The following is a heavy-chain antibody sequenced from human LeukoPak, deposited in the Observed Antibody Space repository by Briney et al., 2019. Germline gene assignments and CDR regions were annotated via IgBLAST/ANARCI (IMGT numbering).Heavy chain of an antibody. CDR1: GGSISSYY. CDR2: IYYSGST. Sequence: SETLSLTCTVSGGSISSYYWSWIRQPPGKGLEWIGYIYYSGSTNYNPSLKSRVTISVDTSKNQFSLKLSSVTAADTAVYYCARLPLWFGESFDYWGQGTLVTVSS. D-gene: IGHD3-10*01. CDR3: ARLPLWFGESFDY. J-gene: IGHJ4*02. V-gene: IGHV4-59*08.